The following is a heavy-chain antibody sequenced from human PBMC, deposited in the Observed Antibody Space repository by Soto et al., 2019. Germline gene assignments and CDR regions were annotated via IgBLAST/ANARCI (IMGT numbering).Heavy chain of an antibody. J-gene: IGHJ3*02. D-gene: IGHD3-22*01. V-gene: IGHV3-30-3*01. Sequence: QVQLVESGGGVVQPGRSLRLSCAASGFTFSSYAMHWVRQAPGKGLEWVAVISYDGSNKYYADSVKGRFTISRDNSKNTLYLQMNSLRAEDTAVYYCARDLSSGYSGSGYAFDIWGQGTMVTVSS. CDR1: GFTFSSYA. CDR3: ARDLSSGYSGSGYAFDI. CDR2: ISYDGSNK.